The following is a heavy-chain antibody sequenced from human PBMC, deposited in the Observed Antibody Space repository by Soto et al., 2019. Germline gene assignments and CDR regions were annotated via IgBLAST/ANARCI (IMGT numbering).Heavy chain of an antibody. D-gene: IGHD3-10*01. Sequence: QLQLQESGPGLVKPSETLSLTCTVSGGSISSSSYYWGWIRQPPGKGLEWIGSIYYSGSTYYNPSLKSRVTISVDTSKNQFSLKLSSVTAADTAVYYCARDGITMVRGVIFYWGQGTLVTVSS. V-gene: IGHV4-39*02. CDR3: ARDGITMVRGVIFY. J-gene: IGHJ4*02. CDR2: IYYSGST. CDR1: GGSISSSSYY.